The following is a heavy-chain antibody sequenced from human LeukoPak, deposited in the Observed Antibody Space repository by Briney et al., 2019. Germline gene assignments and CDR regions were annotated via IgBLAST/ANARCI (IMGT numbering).Heavy chain of an antibody. J-gene: IGHJ4*02. V-gene: IGHV3-48*01. D-gene: IGHD4-23*01. Sequence: GGSLRLSCTASGFSFSTYSMNWVRQAPGKGLEWVSYISNSSSAMYYADSVKGRFTISRDNAKNSLYLQMNSLRVEDTAEYYCARAVGYWGQGTLVTVSS. CDR3: ARAVGY. CDR2: ISNSSSAM. CDR1: GFSFSTYS.